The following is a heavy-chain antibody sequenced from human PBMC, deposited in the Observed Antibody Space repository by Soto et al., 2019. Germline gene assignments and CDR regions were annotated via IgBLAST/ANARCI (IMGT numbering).Heavy chain of an antibody. CDR2: ISSSSSYI. CDR3: ARAPYSSSSSYYYYYMDV. J-gene: IGHJ6*03. Sequence: PGGSLRLSCAASGFTFSSYSMNWVRQAPGKGLEWVSSISSSSSYIYYADSVKGRFTISRDNAKNSLYLQMNSLRAEDTAVYYCARAPYSSSSSYYYYYMDVWGKGTTVTVSS. CDR1: GFTFSSYS. D-gene: IGHD6-6*01. V-gene: IGHV3-21*01.